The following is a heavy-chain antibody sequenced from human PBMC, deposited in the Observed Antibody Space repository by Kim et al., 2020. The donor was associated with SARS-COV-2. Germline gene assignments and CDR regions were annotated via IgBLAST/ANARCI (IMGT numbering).Heavy chain of an antibody. CDR3: ARVYGVARKQQLVHWFDP. J-gene: IGHJ5*02. CDR1: GGSISSSSYY. Sequence: SETLSLTCTVSGGSISSSSYYWGWNRQPPGKGLEWIGSIYYSGSTYYNPSLKSRVTISVDTSKNQFSLKLSSVTAADTAVYYCARVYGVARKQQLVHWFDPWGQGTLVTVSS. V-gene: IGHV4-39*01. D-gene: IGHD6-13*01. CDR2: IYYSGST.